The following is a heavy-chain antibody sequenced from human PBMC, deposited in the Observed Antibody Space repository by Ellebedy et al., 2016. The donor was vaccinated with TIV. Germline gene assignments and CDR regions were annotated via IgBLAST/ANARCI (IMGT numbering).Heavy chain of an antibody. Sequence: GESLKISCAASGFTFSSYAMSWVRQAPGKGLEWVSGISGTGATTYYAHSVKVRFTISRDNSKNTLYLLMISLRGEDTAIYYCAKDLAAGTTLRLDYWGQGTLVTVSS. V-gene: IGHV3-23*01. CDR2: ISGTGATT. D-gene: IGHD1-7*01. CDR3: AKDLAAGTTLRLDY. J-gene: IGHJ4*02. CDR1: GFTFSSYA.